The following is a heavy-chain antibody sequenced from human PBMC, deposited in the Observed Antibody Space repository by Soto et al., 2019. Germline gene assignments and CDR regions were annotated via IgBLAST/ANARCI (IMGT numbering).Heavy chain of an antibody. Sequence: PGGSLRLSCAASGFTFSSYGIHWVRQAPGKGLEWVALISYDGSNKYYADSVRGRFTISRDNSKNTLYLQMNGLRAEDTAMYYCAKDAPYYYDSSGYYGPFDYWGQGTLVTVSS. CDR2: ISYDGSNK. CDR1: GFTFSSYG. D-gene: IGHD3-22*01. V-gene: IGHV3-30*18. J-gene: IGHJ4*02. CDR3: AKDAPYYYDSSGYYGPFDY.